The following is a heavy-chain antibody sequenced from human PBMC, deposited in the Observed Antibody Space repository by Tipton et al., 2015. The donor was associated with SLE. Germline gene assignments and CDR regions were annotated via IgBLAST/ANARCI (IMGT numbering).Heavy chain of an antibody. CDR1: GGSISSGGYS. D-gene: IGHD2-8*01. Sequence: TLSLTCAVSGGSISSGGYSWSWIRQPPGKGLEWIGYIYPSGSTSYNPSLESRVTISLDRSKNQFSLKLSSVTAADTAVYFCARLRIVYGFHGLDYWGLGTRVTVSA. J-gene: IGHJ4*02. CDR2: IYPSGST. V-gene: IGHV4-30-2*01. CDR3: ARLRIVYGFHGLDY.